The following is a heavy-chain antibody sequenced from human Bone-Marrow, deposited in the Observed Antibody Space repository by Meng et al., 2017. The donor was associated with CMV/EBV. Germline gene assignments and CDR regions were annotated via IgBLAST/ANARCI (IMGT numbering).Heavy chain of an antibody. Sequence: SETLSLTCNVSSDSIGDYHFSWIRQPPGKGLEWIGYIFYTGNTHYNPCLKSRFTISIDASKNHFSLRLNSVTAADAAVYYCAGVNAVPYFDSWGQGLLVTVSS. J-gene: IGHJ4*02. CDR3: AGVNAVPYFDS. D-gene: IGHD3-10*01. CDR2: IFYTGNT. V-gene: IGHV4-59*01. CDR1: SDSIGDYH.